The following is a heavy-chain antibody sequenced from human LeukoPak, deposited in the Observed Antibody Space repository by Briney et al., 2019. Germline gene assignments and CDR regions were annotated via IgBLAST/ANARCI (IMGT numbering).Heavy chain of an antibody. Sequence: ASVKVSCKASGGTFSSYAISWVRQAPGQGLEWMGWINPNSGGTNYAQKFQGWVTMTRDTSISTAYMELSRLRSDDTAVYYCARDQAVAGTRGYYGMDVWGQGTTVTVSS. CDR2: INPNSGGT. D-gene: IGHD6-19*01. CDR3: ARDQAVAGTRGYYGMDV. J-gene: IGHJ6*02. V-gene: IGHV1-2*04. CDR1: GGTFSSYA.